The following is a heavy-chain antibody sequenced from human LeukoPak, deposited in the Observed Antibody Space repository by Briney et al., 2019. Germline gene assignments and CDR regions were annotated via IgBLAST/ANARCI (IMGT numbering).Heavy chain of an antibody. CDR2: IYHSGST. V-gene: IGHV4-30-2*01. CDR3: ARRTLSAAGSHFDH. CDR1: GGSISSGGYY. Sequence: SETLSLTCTVSGGSISSGGYYWSWIGQPPGKGLEWIGYIYHSGSTNYNPSLKSRVTISVDTSKDQFSLELLSVTAADTAVYYCARRTLSAAGSHFDHWGQGILVSVSS. J-gene: IGHJ4*02. D-gene: IGHD6-13*01.